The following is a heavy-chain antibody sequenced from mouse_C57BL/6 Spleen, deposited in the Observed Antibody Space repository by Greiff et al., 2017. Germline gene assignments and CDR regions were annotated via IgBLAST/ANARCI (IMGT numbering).Heavy chain of an antibody. CDR1: GFSLTSYG. CDR2: IWRGGST. CDR3: AKAHYSNYGAMDY. V-gene: IGHV2-5*01. Sequence: QVTLKESGPGLVQPSQSLSITCTVSGFSLTSYGVHWVRQSPGKGLEWLGVIWRGGSTDYNAAFMSRLSITKDNSKSQVFFKMNSLQADDTAIYYCAKAHYSNYGAMDYWGQGTSVTVSS. J-gene: IGHJ4*01. D-gene: IGHD2-5*01.